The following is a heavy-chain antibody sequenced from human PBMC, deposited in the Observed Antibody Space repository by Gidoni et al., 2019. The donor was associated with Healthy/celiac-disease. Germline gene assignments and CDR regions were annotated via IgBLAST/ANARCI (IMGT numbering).Heavy chain of an antibody. CDR3: ARETPATGDAFDI. D-gene: IGHD2-15*01. J-gene: IGHJ3*02. CDR2: ISSSSSYI. Sequence: EVQPVESGGGLVKPGGSLRLSCPASGFTFSSYSMNWVRQAPGKGLEWVSSISSSSSYIYYADSVKGRFTISRDNAKNSLYLQMNSLRAEDTAVYYCARETPATGDAFDIWGQGTMVTVSS. V-gene: IGHV3-21*01. CDR1: GFTFSSYS.